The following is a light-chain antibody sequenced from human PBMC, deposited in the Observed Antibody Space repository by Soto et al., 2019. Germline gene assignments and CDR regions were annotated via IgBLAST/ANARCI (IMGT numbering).Light chain of an antibody. CDR2: EVK. CDR1: STDVGGYDY. CDR3: SSYTRSNSLV. V-gene: IGLV2-14*01. Sequence: QSVLTQPASVSGSPGQSISISCTGSSTDVGGYDYVSWYQHHPGAVPKLLIYEVKNRPSGVSYRFSGSKSGSTASLTISGLQADDEPDYYCSSYTRSNSLVFGGGTKVTVL. J-gene: IGLJ3*02.